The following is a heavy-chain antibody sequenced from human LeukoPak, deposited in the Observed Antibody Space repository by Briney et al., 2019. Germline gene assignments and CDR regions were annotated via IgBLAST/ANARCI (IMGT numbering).Heavy chain of an antibody. Sequence: HPGGSLRLSCAASGFTFSSYWMSWVRQAPGKGLEWVANIKQDGSEKYYVDSVKGRFTISRDNAKNSLYLQMNSLRAEGTAVYYCARGGLRSSSWYPDYWGQGTLVTVSS. V-gene: IGHV3-7*01. D-gene: IGHD6-13*01. CDR3: ARGGLRSSSWYPDY. CDR2: IKQDGSEK. J-gene: IGHJ4*02. CDR1: GFTFSSYW.